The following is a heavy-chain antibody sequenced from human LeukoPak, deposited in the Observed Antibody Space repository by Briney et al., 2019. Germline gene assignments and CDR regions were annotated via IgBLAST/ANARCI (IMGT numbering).Heavy chain of an antibody. Sequence: RGSLRLSCSASGFPFSSYAMHWVRQAPGKGLEYVSAISDSGGSTYYADSVKGRFTISRDNSKNTLYLQMSSLRAEDTAVYFCVRGYSFGPYGMDVWGQGTTVTVSS. V-gene: IGHV3-64D*09. D-gene: IGHD2-15*01. CDR1: GFPFSSYA. CDR2: ISDSGGST. J-gene: IGHJ6*02. CDR3: VRGYSFGPYGMDV.